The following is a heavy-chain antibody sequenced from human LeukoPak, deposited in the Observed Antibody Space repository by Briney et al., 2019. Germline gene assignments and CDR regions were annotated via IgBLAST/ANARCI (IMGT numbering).Heavy chain of an antibody. CDR2: IRSNTYGGTT. CDR1: GFTFENYV. Sequence: PGGSLRLSCSASGFTFENYVMSWFRQAPGKGLEWVGFIRSNTYGGTTEYVASVTGRFTISRDDSKRIAYLQMNNLKTEDTAVYYRGHSFGFVWGRGTLVTVSS. J-gene: IGHJ4*02. V-gene: IGHV3-49*03. D-gene: IGHD5-18*01. CDR3: GHSFGFV.